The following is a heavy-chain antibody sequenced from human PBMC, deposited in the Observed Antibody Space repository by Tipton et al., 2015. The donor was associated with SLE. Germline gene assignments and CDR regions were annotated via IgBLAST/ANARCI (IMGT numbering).Heavy chain of an antibody. CDR1: GGSFSGYY. CDR2: INHSGST. Sequence: TLSLTCAVYGGSFSGYYWSWIRQPLGKGLEWIGEINHSGSTNYNPSLKSRVTISVDTSKNQFSLKLSSVTAADTAVYYCARGSSLAAFDIWGQGTMVTVSS. V-gene: IGHV4-34*01. CDR3: ARGSSLAAFDI. J-gene: IGHJ3*02.